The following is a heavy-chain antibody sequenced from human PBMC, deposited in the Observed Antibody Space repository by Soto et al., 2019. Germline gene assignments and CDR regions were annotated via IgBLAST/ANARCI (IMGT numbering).Heavy chain of an antibody. Sequence: EVQLLESGGGLVQPGGSLRLSCAASGFTFSNYAMSWVRQAPGKGLEWVSAISISGDSTNYADSVKGRFTVSRDNSMNTLYLQLNSLRAEDTAVYYCANRGALKWNGLFDYWGQGTLVTVSS. J-gene: IGHJ4*02. D-gene: IGHD1-20*01. CDR2: ISISGDST. V-gene: IGHV3-23*01. CDR1: GFTFSNYA. CDR3: ANRGALKWNGLFDY.